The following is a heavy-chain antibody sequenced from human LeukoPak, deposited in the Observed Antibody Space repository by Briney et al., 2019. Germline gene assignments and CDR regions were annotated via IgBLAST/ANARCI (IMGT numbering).Heavy chain of an antibody. D-gene: IGHD5-18*01. CDR3: ARVVNSYGPVDY. V-gene: IGHV3-21*01. CDR2: ISTTSSYI. J-gene: IGHJ4*02. Sequence: PGRSLRLSCAASGFTFSIHTMSWVRQAPGKGLEWVSCISTTSSYIYYADSVKGRFTISRDNAKNSLYLQMNSLRAEDTAVYYCARVVNSYGPVDYWGQGTLVTVSS. CDR1: GFTFSIHT.